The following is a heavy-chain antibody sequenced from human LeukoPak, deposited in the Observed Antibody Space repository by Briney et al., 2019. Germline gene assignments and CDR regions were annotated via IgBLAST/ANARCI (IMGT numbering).Heavy chain of an antibody. V-gene: IGHV3-53*01. CDR3: ARDVRADYYDSSGYSDY. CDR2: IYSGGST. J-gene: IGHJ4*02. Sequence: GGSLRLSCAASGFTVSSNYMSWVRQAPGKGLEWVSVIYSGGSTYYADSVKGRFTISRDNSKNTLYLQMNSLRAEDTAVYYCARDVRADYYDSSGYSDYWGQGTLVTVSS. CDR1: GFTVSSNY. D-gene: IGHD3-22*01.